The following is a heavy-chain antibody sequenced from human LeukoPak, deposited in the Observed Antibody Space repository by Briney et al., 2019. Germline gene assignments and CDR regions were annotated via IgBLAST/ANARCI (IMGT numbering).Heavy chain of an antibody. CDR2: IYYGGST. V-gene: IGHV4-30-4*01. D-gene: IGHD3-16*02. J-gene: IGHJ6*02. CDR1: GGSISSGDYY. Sequence: SETLSLTCTVSGGSISSGDYYWSWIRQPPGKGLEWIGYIYYGGSTYYNPSLKSRVTISVDTSKNQFSLKLSSVTAADTAVYYCARAVIYGMDVWGQGTTVTVSS. CDR3: ARAVIYGMDV.